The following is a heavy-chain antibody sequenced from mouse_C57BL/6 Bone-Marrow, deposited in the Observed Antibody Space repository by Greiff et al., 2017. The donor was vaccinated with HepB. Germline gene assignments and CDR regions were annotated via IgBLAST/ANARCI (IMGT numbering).Heavy chain of an antibody. CDR3: ARSPYYGSSSWFAY. CDR1: GYTFTSYT. D-gene: IGHD1-1*01. J-gene: IGHJ3*01. CDR2: INPSSGYT. Sequence: VQLQQSGAELARPGASVKMSCKASGYTFTSYTMHWVKQRPGQGLEWIGYINPSSGYTKYNQKFKDKATLTADKSSSTAYMQLSSLTSEDTAVYYCARSPYYGSSSWFAYWGQGTLVTVSA. V-gene: IGHV1-4*01.